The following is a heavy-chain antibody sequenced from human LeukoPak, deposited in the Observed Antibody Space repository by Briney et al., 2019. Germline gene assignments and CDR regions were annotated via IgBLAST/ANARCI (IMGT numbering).Heavy chain of an antibody. V-gene: IGHV1-18*01. CDR3: ARDMVRGVIMGGSDY. J-gene: IGHJ4*02. CDR2: ISAYNGNT. D-gene: IGHD3-10*01. CDR1: GYTFTSYG. Sequence: ASVKVSXKASGYTFTSYGISWVRQAPGQGLEWMGWISAYNGNTNYAQKLQGRVTMTTDTSTSTAYMELRSLRSDDTAVYYCARDMVRGVIMGGSDYWGQGTLVTVSS.